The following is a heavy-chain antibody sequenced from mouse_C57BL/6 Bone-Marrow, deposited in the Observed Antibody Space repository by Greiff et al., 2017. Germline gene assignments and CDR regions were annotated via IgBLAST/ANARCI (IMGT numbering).Heavy chain of an antibody. Sequence: DVKLVESGGGLVQPGESLKLSCESNEYEFPSHDMSWVRKTPEKRLELVAAINSDGGSTYYPDTMERRFIISRDNTKKTLYLQMSSLRSEDTALYYCARPSVVAHYYAMDYWGQGTSVTVSS. V-gene: IGHV5-2*01. CDR3: ARPSVVAHYYAMDY. CDR1: EYEFPSHD. J-gene: IGHJ4*01. CDR2: INSDGGST. D-gene: IGHD1-1*01.